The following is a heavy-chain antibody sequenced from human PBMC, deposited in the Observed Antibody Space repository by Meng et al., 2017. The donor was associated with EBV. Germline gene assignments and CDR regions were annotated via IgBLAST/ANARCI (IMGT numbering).Heavy chain of an antibody. CDR1: GGSISSSNW. J-gene: IGHJ4*02. Sequence: VQVKGSGPGLVKPSGTLSLPCAVSGGSISSSNWWSWVRQPPGKGLEWIGEIYHSGSTNYNPSLKSRVTISVDKSKNQFSLKLSSVTAADTAVYYCARRSLDYYDSSGFDYWGQGTLVTVSS. CDR3: ARRSLDYYDSSGFDY. D-gene: IGHD3-22*01. V-gene: IGHV4-4*02. CDR2: IYHSGST.